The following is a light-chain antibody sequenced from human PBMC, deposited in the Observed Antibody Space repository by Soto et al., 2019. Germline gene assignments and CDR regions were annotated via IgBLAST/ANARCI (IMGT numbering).Light chain of an antibody. CDR2: EVS. J-gene: IGLJ2*01. Sequence: QSVLTQPASVSGSPGQSITISCTGTSSDVGGFKYVSWYQQHPGKVPKLILYEVSHRPSGVSNRFSGSKSGNTASLTISGLQAEDEAKYYCSSYTSSSTLVFGGGTKLTVL. V-gene: IGLV2-14*01. CDR3: SSYTSSSTLV. CDR1: SSDVGGFKY.